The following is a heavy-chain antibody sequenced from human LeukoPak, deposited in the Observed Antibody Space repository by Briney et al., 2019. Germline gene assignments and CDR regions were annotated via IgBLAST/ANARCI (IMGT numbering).Heavy chain of an antibody. D-gene: IGHD3-22*01. CDR1: GYTFTSYG. CDR3: ARDYYDSSGYYYANWYFAL. J-gene: IGHJ2*01. Sequence: ASVKVSCKASGYTFTSYGISWVRQAPGQGLEWMGWISVYNGNTKYAQKLQGRVTMTTDTSTRTAYMELRSLRSDDTAVYYCARDYYDSSGYYYANWYFALWGRGTLVTVSS. CDR2: ISVYNGNT. V-gene: IGHV1-18*01.